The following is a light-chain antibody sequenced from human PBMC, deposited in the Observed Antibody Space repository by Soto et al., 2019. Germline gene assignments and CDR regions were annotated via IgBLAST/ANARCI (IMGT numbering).Light chain of an antibody. V-gene: IGLV2-8*01. CDR3: SSYAGSTNLV. CDR2: EVI. Sequence: QSALTQPPSASGSPGQSVTISCTGTNSDVGGYNYVSWYQQHPGKAPKLMIYEVIKRPPGVPDRFSGSKSGNTASLTVSGLQAEDEADDYCSSYAGSTNLVFGGGTKLTVL. J-gene: IGLJ3*02. CDR1: NSDVGGYNY.